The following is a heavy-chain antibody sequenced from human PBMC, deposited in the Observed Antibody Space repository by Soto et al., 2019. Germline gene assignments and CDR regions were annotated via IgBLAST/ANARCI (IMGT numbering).Heavy chain of an antibody. CDR1: GGSISSSSYY. V-gene: IGHV4-39*01. J-gene: IGHJ5*02. CDR3: ARRFPYGYNWFDP. CDR2: IYYSGST. D-gene: IGHD2-21*01. Sequence: QLQLQESGPGLVKPSETLSLTCTVSGGSISSSSYYWGWIRQPPGKGLEWIGSIYYSGSTYYNPSLKSRVTISVDTSKNQFSLKLSSVTAADTAVYYCARRFPYGYNWFDPWGQGTLVTVSS.